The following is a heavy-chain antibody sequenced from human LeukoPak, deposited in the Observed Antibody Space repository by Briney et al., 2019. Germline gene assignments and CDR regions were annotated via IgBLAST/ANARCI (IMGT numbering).Heavy chain of an antibody. CDR3: ARTYLVGWYFDL. D-gene: IGHD3-16*01. J-gene: IGHJ2*01. CDR1: GFTFNYYW. V-gene: IGHV3-74*01. Sequence: GGSLRLSCAASGFTFNYYWMHWVRQAPGKGLVWVSRISGDGSSTNYAASVKGRFTISRDNAKNTLYLQMNSLRAEDTAVYYCARTYLVGWYFDLWGRGTLVTVSS. CDR2: ISGDGSST.